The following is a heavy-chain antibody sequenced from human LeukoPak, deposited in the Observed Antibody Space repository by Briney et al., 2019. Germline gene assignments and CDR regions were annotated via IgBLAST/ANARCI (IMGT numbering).Heavy chain of an antibody. CDR1: GFNFGSDA. CDR2: IWSDGSND. J-gene: IGHJ3*02. Sequence: PGGSLRLSCTASGFNFGSDAMHWVRQAPGKGLEWVAFIWSDGSNDHYADSVKGRFTISRDNSKNTVCLQMNSLRVEDTAVYYCVNWGYGAFDIWGQGTMVTVSS. D-gene: IGHD7-27*01. V-gene: IGHV3-30*02. CDR3: VNWGYGAFDI.